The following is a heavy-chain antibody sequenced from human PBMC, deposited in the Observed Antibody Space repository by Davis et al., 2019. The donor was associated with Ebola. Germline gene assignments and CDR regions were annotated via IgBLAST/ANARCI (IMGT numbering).Heavy chain of an antibody. J-gene: IGHJ5*02. CDR2: INHSGST. Sequence: MPSETLSLTCTVSGGSISSYYWSWIRQPPGKGLEWIGEINHSGSTNYNPSLKSRVTISVDTSKNQFSLKLSSVTAADTAVYYCASPPVVVIEWVWFDPWGQGTLVTVSS. CDR3: ASPPVVVIEWVWFDP. V-gene: IGHV4-34*01. CDR1: GGSISSYY. D-gene: IGHD3-22*01.